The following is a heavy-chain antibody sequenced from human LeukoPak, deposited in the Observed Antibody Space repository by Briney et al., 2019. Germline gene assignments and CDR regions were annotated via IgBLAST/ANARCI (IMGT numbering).Heavy chain of an antibody. V-gene: IGHV1-69*13. CDR1: GGTFSSYA. CDR2: IIPIFGTA. D-gene: IGHD2/OR15-2a*01. Sequence: SVKVSCKASGGTFSSYAISWVRQAPGQGLEWMGGIIPIFGTANYAQKFQGRVTITADESTSTAYMELSSLRSEDTAVYYCARGVHTFRLYQYYFDYWGQGTLVTVSS. CDR3: ARGVHTFRLYQYYFDY. J-gene: IGHJ4*02.